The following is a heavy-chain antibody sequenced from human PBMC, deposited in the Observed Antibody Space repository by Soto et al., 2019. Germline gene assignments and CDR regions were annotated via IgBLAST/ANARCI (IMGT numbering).Heavy chain of an antibody. CDR2: IIPIFGTA. V-gene: IGHV1-69*13. D-gene: IGHD3-22*01. J-gene: IGHJ3*02. Sequence: ASVKVSCKASGGTFSSYAISWVRQAPGQGLEWMGGIIPIFGTANYAQKFQGRVTITADESTSTAYMELSSLRSEDTAVYYCARDQTYYYDSSASYSFDIWGQGTMVTVSS. CDR3: ARDQTYYYDSSASYSFDI. CDR1: GGTFSSYA.